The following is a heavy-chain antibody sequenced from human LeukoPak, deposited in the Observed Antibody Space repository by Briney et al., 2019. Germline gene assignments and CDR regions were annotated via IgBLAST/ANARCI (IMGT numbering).Heavy chain of an antibody. CDR3: ARNDYSSSSYFY. CDR1: GFPFSSYA. J-gene: IGHJ4*02. V-gene: IGHV3-64*04. Sequence: GGSLRLSCSASGFPFSSYAMHWVRQAPGKGLEYVSAISDSGGSTYYADSVKGRFTISRDNAKNSLYLQMNSLRAEDTAVYYCARNDYSSSSYFYWGQGTLVTVSS. CDR2: ISDSGGST. D-gene: IGHD6-6*01.